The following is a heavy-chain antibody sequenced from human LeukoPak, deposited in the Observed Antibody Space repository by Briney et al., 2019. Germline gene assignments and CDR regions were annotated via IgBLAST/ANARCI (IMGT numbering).Heavy chain of an antibody. CDR2: IIPIFGTA. V-gene: IGHV1-69*13. CDR1: GGTFSSYA. Sequence: SVKVSCKASGGTFSSYAISWVRQALGQGLEWMGGIIPIFGTANYAQKFQGRVTITADESTSTAYMELSSLRSEDTAVYYCARSSGAGYYYYGMDVWGQGTTVTVSS. J-gene: IGHJ6*02. D-gene: IGHD1-26*01. CDR3: ARSSGAGYYYYGMDV.